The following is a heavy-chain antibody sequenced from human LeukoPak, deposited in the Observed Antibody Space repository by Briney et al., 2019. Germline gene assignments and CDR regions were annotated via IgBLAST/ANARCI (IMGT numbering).Heavy chain of an antibody. CDR3: ARGAGYSSGWRVFDY. Sequence: SETLSLTCAGYAGSFSGYYWSWIRQPPGKGLEWIGEINHSGSTNYNPSLKSRVTISVDTSKNQFSLKLSSVTAADTAVYYCARGAGYSSGWRVFDYWGQGTLDTVSS. V-gene: IGHV4-34*01. D-gene: IGHD6-19*01. CDR2: INHSGST. CDR1: AGSFSGYY. J-gene: IGHJ4*02.